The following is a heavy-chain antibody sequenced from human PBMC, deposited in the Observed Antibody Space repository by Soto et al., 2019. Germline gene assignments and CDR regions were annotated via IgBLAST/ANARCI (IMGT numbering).Heavy chain of an antibody. Sequence: QLQLQESGPGLVKPSETLSLICTVSGGSVSSSSYYWGWIRQPPGKGLEWIGSIYYSGSTYYNPSLKSRVTISVDTSKNQFSLKLSSVTAADTAVYYCARLIVYSSSSGPLDYWGQGTLVTVSS. CDR1: GGSVSSSSYY. J-gene: IGHJ4*02. D-gene: IGHD6-6*01. V-gene: IGHV4-39*01. CDR2: IYYSGST. CDR3: ARLIVYSSSSGPLDY.